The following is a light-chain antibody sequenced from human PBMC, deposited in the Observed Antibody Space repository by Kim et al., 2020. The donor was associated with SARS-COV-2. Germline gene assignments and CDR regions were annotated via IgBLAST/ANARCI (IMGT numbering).Light chain of an antibody. CDR3: ASYTNTNTWV. Sequence: GQTLTIACTGTSIDVSAFDYVSWYQQNPTKAPKLMVFEVTKRPSGISNRFSGSKSGNSATLTISGLQAEDGADYYCASYTNTNTWVFGGGTQLTVL. V-gene: IGLV2-14*01. CDR2: EVT. J-gene: IGLJ3*02. CDR1: SIDVSAFDY.